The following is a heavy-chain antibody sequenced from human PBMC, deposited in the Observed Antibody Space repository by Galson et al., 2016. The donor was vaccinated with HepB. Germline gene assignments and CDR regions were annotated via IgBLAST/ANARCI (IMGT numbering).Heavy chain of an antibody. CDR2: IYPGDSDT. J-gene: IGHJ6*02. Sequence: QSGAEVKKPGESLKISCKGSEYSFPNYWIGWVRQMPGKGLEWMGIIYPGDSDTGYSPSFQGQVTISADKSIRTAYLQWSSLKVSDTAMYYCARLGGRIASRRRYSYYGMDVWGQGTTVTVSS. V-gene: IGHV5-51*01. CDR3: ARLGGRIASRRRYSYYGMDV. D-gene: IGHD6-6*01. CDR1: EYSFPNYW.